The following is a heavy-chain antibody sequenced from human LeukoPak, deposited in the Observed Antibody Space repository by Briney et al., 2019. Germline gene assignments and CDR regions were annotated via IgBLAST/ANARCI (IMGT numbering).Heavy chain of an antibody. Sequence: SETLSLTCTVSGGSISSYYWNWIRQPPGKGLEWIGYIYHSGSTNYNHSFRSRVTMSVDTSKNQFSLKLSSVTAADTAVYYCARLAYRGPAVADFDYWGQGTLVTVSS. CDR1: GGSISSYY. CDR3: ARLAYRGPAVADFDY. J-gene: IGHJ4*02. CDR2: IYHSGST. D-gene: IGHD6-19*01. V-gene: IGHV4-59*08.